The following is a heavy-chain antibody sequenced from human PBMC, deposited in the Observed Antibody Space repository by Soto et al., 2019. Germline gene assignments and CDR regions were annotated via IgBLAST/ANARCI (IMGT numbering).Heavy chain of an antibody. Sequence: EVQLVESGGGFVQPGGSLRLSCVASGLTFSSYEMNWVRQAPGKGLQWVSYIDISGSAIYYADSVKGRFTISRDNAKNSLYLQMNSLRAEDTALYYCARGDASGYWGQGTLVTVSS. D-gene: IGHD2-2*01. CDR3: ARGDASGY. V-gene: IGHV3-48*03. J-gene: IGHJ4*02. CDR2: IDISGSAI. CDR1: GLTFSSYE.